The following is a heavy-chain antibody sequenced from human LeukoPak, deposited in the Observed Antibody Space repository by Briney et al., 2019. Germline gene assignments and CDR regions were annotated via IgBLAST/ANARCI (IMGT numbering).Heavy chain of an antibody. D-gene: IGHD2-2*01. CDR3: ARNGWRKEYQLLSDDY. CDR2: ISAYNGNT. Sequence: ASVKVSCKASGYPFTSYGISWVRQAPGQGLEWMGWISAYNGNTNYAQKLQGRVTMTTDTSTSTAYMELRSLRSDDTAVYYCARNGWRKEYQLLSDDYWGQGTLVTVSS. J-gene: IGHJ4*02. V-gene: IGHV1-18*04. CDR1: GYPFTSYG.